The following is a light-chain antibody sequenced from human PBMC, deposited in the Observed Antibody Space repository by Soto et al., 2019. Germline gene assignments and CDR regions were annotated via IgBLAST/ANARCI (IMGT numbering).Light chain of an antibody. Sequence: SYVLTQPPSMSVAPGQTARITCGGDNIVSKSVHWYQQRPGQAPVLVVYDVNDRPSGIPERFSGSNSGNTAILTITRVEAGDDADYYCQVWHGPADQWVFGGGTKVTVL. CDR1: NIVSKS. J-gene: IGLJ3*02. CDR3: QVWHGPADQWV. CDR2: DVN. V-gene: IGLV3-21*02.